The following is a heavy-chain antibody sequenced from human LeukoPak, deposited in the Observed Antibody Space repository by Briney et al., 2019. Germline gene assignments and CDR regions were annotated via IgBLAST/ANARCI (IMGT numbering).Heavy chain of an antibody. CDR3: ARAGSSSGRFDN. V-gene: IGHV3-21*01. J-gene: IGHJ4*02. D-gene: IGHD6-25*01. CDR2: ISSSSSEI. Sequence: GESLRLSCVTSKFTFSYYSMNWVRQAPGKGLEWVSSISSSSSEIYYADSLKGRFTISRDNAKNSLYLQMNSLRAEDTAVYYCARAGSSSGRFDNWGQGTLVTVSS. CDR1: KFTFSYYS.